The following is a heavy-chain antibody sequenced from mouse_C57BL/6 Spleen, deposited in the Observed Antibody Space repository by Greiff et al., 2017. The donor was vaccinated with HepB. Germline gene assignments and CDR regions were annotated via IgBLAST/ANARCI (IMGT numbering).Heavy chain of an antibody. CDR2: ISSGSSTI. V-gene: IGHV5-17*01. CDR1: GFTFSDYG. J-gene: IGHJ3*01. D-gene: IGHD3-3*01. CDR3: AEGTSWFAY. Sequence: EVQLVDSGGGLVKPGGSLKLSCAASGFTFSDYGMHWVRQAPEKGLEWVAYISSGSSTIYYADTVKGRFTISRDNAKNTLFLQMTSLRSEDTAMYYCAEGTSWFAYWGQGTLVTVSA.